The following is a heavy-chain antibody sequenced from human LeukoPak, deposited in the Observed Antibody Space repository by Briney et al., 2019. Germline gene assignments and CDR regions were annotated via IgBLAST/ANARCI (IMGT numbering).Heavy chain of an antibody. CDR2: IYYSGST. Sequence: SETLSLTCIVSGGSISSYYWSWIRQPPGKGLEWIGYIYYSGSTTYNPSLKSRVTISVDTSKNQFSLRLSSVTAADTAVYYCARVQYYYGSGFDPWGQGTLVTVSS. CDR1: GGSISSYY. CDR3: ARVQYYYGSGFDP. J-gene: IGHJ5*02. D-gene: IGHD3-10*01. V-gene: IGHV4-59*01.